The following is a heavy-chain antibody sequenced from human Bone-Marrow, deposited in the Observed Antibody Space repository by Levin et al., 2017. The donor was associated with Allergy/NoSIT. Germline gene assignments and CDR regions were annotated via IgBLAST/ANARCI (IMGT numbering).Heavy chain of an antibody. CDR3: AREGALDVVPAAIWGYYYYGMDV. D-gene: IGHD2-2*01. Sequence: PGGSLRLSCAASGFTFSSYAMHWVRQAPGKGLEWVAVISYDGSNKYYADSVKGRFTISRDNSKNTLYLQMNSLRAEDTAVYYCAREGALDVVPAAIWGYYYYGMDVWGQGTTVTVSS. CDR2: ISYDGSNK. CDR1: GFTFSSYA. V-gene: IGHV3-30*04. J-gene: IGHJ6*02.